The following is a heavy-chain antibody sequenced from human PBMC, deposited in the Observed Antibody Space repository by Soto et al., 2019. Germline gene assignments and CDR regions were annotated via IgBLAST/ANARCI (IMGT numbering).Heavy chain of an antibody. V-gene: IGHV4-30-4*01. CDR2: IFSSGTT. CDR1: CDSISSGNKY. D-gene: IGHD3-16*01. Sequence: SETLSLTCTVSCDSISSGNKYWSWIRQPPGKGLEWIGYIFSSGTTYYNPSLKSRLTMSLDASQNQFSLKLNSLTDADTAVYFCARVPSPFDYYYAMDVWGQGTTVTVSS. J-gene: IGHJ6*02. CDR3: ARVPSPFDYYYAMDV.